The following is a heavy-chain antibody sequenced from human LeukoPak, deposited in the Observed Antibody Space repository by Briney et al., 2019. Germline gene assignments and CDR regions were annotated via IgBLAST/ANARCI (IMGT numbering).Heavy chain of an antibody. CDR3: ATDGGSSWSFDY. V-gene: IGHV1-24*01. CDR2: FDPEDGET. Sequence: ASVKVSCKASGYTFTGYYMHWVRQAPGKGLEWMGGFDPEDGETIYAQKFQGRVTMTEDTSTDTAYMELSSLRSEDTAVYYCATDGGSSWSFDYWGQGTLVTVSS. D-gene: IGHD6-13*01. J-gene: IGHJ4*02. CDR1: GYTFTGYY.